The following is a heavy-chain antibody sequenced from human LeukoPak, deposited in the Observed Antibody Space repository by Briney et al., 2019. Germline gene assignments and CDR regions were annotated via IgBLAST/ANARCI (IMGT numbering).Heavy chain of an antibody. V-gene: IGHV4-34*01. CDR2: INHSGST. Sequence: PSETLSLTCAVYGGSFSGYYWSWIRQPPGKGLEWIGEINHSGSTNYNPSLKSRVTISVDTSKNQFSLKLSSVTAADTAVYYCARVSVLRYFEVFDYWGQGTLVTVSS. D-gene: IGHD3-9*01. CDR1: GGSFSGYY. CDR3: ARVSVLRYFEVFDY. J-gene: IGHJ4*02.